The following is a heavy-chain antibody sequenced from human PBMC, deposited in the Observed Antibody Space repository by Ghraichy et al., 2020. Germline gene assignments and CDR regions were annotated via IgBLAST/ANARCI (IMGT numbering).Heavy chain of an antibody. J-gene: IGHJ3*02. Sequence: SETLSLTCAVYGGSFSGYYWSWIRQPPGKGLEWIGEINHSGSTNYNPSLKSRVTISVDTSKNQFSLKLSSVTAADTAVYYCARGSRSGWRRKDPVLDAFDIWGQGTMVTVSS. CDR1: GGSFSGYY. V-gene: IGHV4-34*01. CDR3: ARGSRSGWRRKDPVLDAFDI. D-gene: IGHD6-19*01. CDR2: INHSGST.